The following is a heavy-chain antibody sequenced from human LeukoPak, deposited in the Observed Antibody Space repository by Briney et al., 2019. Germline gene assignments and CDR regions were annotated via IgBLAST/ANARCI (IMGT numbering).Heavy chain of an antibody. Sequence: GGSLTLSCVASGFTFSNYWMSWVRQAPGKGLEFVANIKQDGSEKNHVDFVKGRFTISRDNARNSLYLQMNSLRAEDTAVYYCVRDNWDAYFDYWGQGDLVTVSS. CDR2: IKQDGSEK. J-gene: IGHJ4*02. CDR3: VRDNWDAYFDY. D-gene: IGHD3-16*01. CDR1: GFTFSNYW. V-gene: IGHV3-7*05.